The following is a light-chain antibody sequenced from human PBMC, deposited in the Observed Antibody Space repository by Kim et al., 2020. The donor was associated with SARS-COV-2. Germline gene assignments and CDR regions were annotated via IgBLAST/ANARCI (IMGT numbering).Light chain of an antibody. CDR2: GAF. J-gene: IGKJ1*01. CDR1: QDISNY. Sequence: DIQMTQSPSSLSASVGDRVTITCRASQDISNYLAWYQVKPGRGPRLMIYGAFALQPGVPSRFSGSGSGSDFTLTISSLQPEDVATYYCQKHNSDPWTLGQGTKVEIK. CDR3: QKHNSDPWT. V-gene: IGKV1-27*01.